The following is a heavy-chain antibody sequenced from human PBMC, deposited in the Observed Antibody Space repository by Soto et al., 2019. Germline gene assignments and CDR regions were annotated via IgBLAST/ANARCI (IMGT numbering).Heavy chain of an antibody. CDR1: GYMFTGYY. CDR2: INPNSGGT. V-gene: IGHV1-2*04. D-gene: IGHD6-19*01. CDR3: ARVRYSSGWYFYYGMDV. Sequence: GASVKVSCKASGYMFTGYYMHWVRQAPGQGLEWMGWINPNSGGTNYAQKFQGWVTMTRDTSISTAYMELSRLRSDDTAVYYCARVRYSSGWYFYYGMDVWGQGTTVTVS. J-gene: IGHJ6*02.